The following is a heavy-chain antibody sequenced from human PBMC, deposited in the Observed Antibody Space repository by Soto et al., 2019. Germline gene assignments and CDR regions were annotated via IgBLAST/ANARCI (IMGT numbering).Heavy chain of an antibody. CDR1: GFTFSSYG. J-gene: IGHJ6*02. CDR2: VWYDGGNK. V-gene: IGHV3-33*01. D-gene: IGHD5-12*01. CDR3: VRAAGYSGNDYVYYYGMDV. Sequence: QVQLVESGGGVVQPGRSLRLSCAASGFTFSSYGMHWVRQAPGKGLEWVALVWYDGGNKYYADSVKGRFTISRDNSKNTLYLQMNSLREEDTAVYYCVRAAGYSGNDYVYYYGMDVWGQGTTVTVSS.